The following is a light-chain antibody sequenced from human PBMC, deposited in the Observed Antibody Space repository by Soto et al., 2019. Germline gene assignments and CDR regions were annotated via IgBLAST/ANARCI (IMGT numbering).Light chain of an antibody. CDR3: QHPLTTPRT. J-gene: IGKJ1*01. CDR1: QGIPNF. Sequence: DIQMTQSPSSLLASVGDRVTITCRASQGIPNFLHWYQQKPGKAPSLMIYVASNLQSGVPSRFSGRGSGTELNLTISTLQPEDVAIYYCQHPLTTPRTFGQGTKVEIK. CDR2: VAS. V-gene: IGKV1-39*01.